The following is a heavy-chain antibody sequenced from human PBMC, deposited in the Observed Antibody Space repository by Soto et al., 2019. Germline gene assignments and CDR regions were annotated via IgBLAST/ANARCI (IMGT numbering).Heavy chain of an antibody. D-gene: IGHD3-22*01. V-gene: IGHV4-39*01. CDR1: GGSISSSPYC. Sequence: SETLSLTCTVSGGSISSSPYCWGWIRQPPGKGLEWIGRIYSSGSTYYNPSLKSRVTISIDMSKNQFSLKLTSVTAADTAVYYCASSLGDYHDSSAYSTPGGYWGQGTLVTVSS. CDR3: ASSLGDYHDSSAYSTPGGY. J-gene: IGHJ4*02. CDR2: IYSSGST.